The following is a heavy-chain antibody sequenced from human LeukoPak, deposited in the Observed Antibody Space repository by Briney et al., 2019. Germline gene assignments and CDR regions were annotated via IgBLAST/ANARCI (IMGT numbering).Heavy chain of an antibody. V-gene: IGHV4-39*07. J-gene: IGHJ5*02. CDR2: IYYSGST. CDR3: ARDRSHL. CDR1: GGSISSSSYY. Sequence: SETLSLTCTVSGGSISSSSYYWGWIRQPPGKGLEWIGSIYYSGSTYYNPSLKSRVTISVDTSKNQFSLKLSSVTAADTAVYYCARDRSHLWGQGTLVTVSS.